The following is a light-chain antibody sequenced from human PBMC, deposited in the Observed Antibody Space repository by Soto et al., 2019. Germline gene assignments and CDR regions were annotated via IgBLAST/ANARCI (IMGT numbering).Light chain of an antibody. CDR1: QTISSW. Sequence: DIQMTQSPSTLSGSVGDRVTITCRASQTISSWLAWYQQKPGKAPKLLIYDASSLESGVPSRFSGSGSGTEFTLTISSLQPDDFATYYCHSAWTFGQGTKVDI. CDR3: HSAWT. CDR2: DAS. V-gene: IGKV1-5*01. J-gene: IGKJ1*01.